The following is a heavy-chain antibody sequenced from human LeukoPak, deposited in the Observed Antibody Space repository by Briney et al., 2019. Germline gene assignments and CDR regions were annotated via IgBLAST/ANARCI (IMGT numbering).Heavy chain of an antibody. Sequence: PGGSLRLSCAASGFSSRNYWMGWVRQAPGKGLEWVANTKPDGSAEYYADSVRGRFTASRDNANNLLYLQMNRLRAEDTAVYYCARDGGLHTNFDYWGQGTLLTVSS. CDR2: TKPDGSAE. D-gene: IGHD2-15*01. CDR1: GFSSRNYW. CDR3: ARDGGLHTNFDY. V-gene: IGHV3-7*01. J-gene: IGHJ4*02.